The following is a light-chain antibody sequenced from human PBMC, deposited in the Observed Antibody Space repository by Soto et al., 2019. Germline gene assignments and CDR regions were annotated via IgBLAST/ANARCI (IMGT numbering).Light chain of an antibody. CDR1: QGFSSA. CDR3: QQFNSYPVT. J-gene: IGKJ4*01. V-gene: IGKV1-13*02. CDR2: DAS. Sequence: AIQLTQSPSSLSASLGDRVTITCRSSQGFSSALAWYQQKPGKAPRLLIYDASSLESGVPSRFSGSGSGTDFTLTISSLQPEDCATYYCQQFNSYPVTFGGGTKVEIK.